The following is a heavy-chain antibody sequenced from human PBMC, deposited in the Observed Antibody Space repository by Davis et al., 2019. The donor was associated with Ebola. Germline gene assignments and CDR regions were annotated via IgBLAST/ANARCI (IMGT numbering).Heavy chain of an antibody. D-gene: IGHD5-18*01. CDR1: GYSFTTYW. CDR2: IDPSDSYI. Sequence: GESLKISCKGSGYSFTTYWINWVRQTPGKGLEWMARIDPSDSYINYNPSFQGHVTISADKSINTVSLQWSSVKASDTAVYYCARQAIGGYSYGIILDSWGQGTPVTVSS. V-gene: IGHV5-10-1*01. CDR3: ARQAIGGYSYGIILDS. J-gene: IGHJ4*02.